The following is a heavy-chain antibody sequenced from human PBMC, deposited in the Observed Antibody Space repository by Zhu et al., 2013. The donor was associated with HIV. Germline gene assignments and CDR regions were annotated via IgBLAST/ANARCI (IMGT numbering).Heavy chain of an antibody. CDR2: INPSSGTT. D-gene: IGHD1-1*01. J-gene: IGHJ4*02. Sequence: QVQLVQSEAEVKKAWGPRVRLSCQASGYTFTNNYIQWVRQAPGRGLEWMGIINPSSGTTSYAQNFQGRLTMTRDTSTRTVYVDLNSLTSDDTAMYYCVTSSGTSPAYWGQGTLVTVSS. CDR1: GYTFTNNY. CDR3: VTSSGTSPAY. V-gene: IGHV1-46*01.